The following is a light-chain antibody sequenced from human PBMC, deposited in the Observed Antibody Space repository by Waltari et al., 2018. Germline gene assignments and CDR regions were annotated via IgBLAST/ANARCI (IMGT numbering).Light chain of an antibody. CDR2: DKN. CDR1: SLSSYS. Sequence: SSELTPDPAVSVAMGQPVRITCQGDSLSSYSASWYQKRPGQAPIIVMYDKNNRPAGVPDRFSGSSSDNTASLTITGAQAEDEASYYCHSRDASGVGGSFGGGTKLTVL. J-gene: IGLJ2*01. V-gene: IGLV3-19*01. CDR3: HSRDASGVGGS.